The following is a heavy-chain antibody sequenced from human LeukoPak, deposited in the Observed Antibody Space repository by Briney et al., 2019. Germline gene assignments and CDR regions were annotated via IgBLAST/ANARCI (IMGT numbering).Heavy chain of an antibody. V-gene: IGHV4-4*02. J-gene: IGHJ4*02. Sequence: SETLSLTCGVSGGSITSTNYWTWVRQPPGKGLEWIGEVNLQGSTNYNPSLMGRVAISVDVSENHISLQLTSVTAADTAVYYCAREGGPYRPLDYSGQGTLVTVSS. CDR2: VNLQGST. CDR3: AREGGPYRPLDY. CDR1: GGSITSTNY.